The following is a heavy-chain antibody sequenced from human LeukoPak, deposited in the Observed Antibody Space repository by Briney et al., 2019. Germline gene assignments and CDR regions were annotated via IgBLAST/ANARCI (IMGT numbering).Heavy chain of an antibody. CDR1: GDSISPYY. D-gene: IGHD1-26*01. J-gene: IGHJ4*02. CDR3: ARYGSAWAFDY. Sequence: PSETLPLTCTVSGDSISPYYWSWIRQSPGKGLEWIGYVYYSGSSNYNPSLKSRVTISVDTSKNHFSLKLTSVTAADTAVYYCARYGSAWAFDYWGQGALVTVSS. V-gene: IGHV4-59*01. CDR2: VYYSGSS.